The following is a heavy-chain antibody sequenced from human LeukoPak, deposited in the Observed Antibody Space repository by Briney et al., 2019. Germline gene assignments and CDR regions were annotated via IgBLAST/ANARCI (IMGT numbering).Heavy chain of an antibody. CDR2: IDPSDGRT. CDR3: ARLSQQTFDV. J-gene: IGHJ3*01. CDR1: GYSFTTYY. V-gene: IGHV1-46*01. Sequence: ASVKVSCKASGYSFTTYYMHWVRQAPGQGLEWMGVIDPSDGRTTYAQKFQGRVTMTRDTSTSTVYMDLSSLRSDDTAMYYCARLSQQTFDVWGQGTLVTVSS.